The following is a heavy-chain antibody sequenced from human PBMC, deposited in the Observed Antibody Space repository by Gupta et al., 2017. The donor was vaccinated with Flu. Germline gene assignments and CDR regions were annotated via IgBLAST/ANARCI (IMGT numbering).Heavy chain of an antibody. CDR1: GFTLDDYG. J-gene: IGHJ4*02. V-gene: IGHV3-20*01. Sequence: EVQLVESGGGVVRPGGSLRLSCAASGFTLDDYGMRWVRQAPGKGLEWVSGINWNGGSTGYADSVKGRFTISRDNAKNSLYLQMNSLRAEDTALYHCARRRGYYDILTGYYFDYWGQGTLVTVSS. CDR3: ARRRGYYDILTGYYFDY. CDR2: INWNGGST. D-gene: IGHD3-9*01.